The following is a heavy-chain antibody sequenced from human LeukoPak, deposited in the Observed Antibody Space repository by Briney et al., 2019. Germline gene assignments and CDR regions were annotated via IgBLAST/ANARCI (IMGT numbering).Heavy chain of an antibody. Sequence: PGRSLRLSCAASGFTFSSYGMHWVRQAPGKGLEWVAVIWYDGSNKYYADSVKGRFTISRDNSRNTLYLQMNSLRAEDTAVYYCASSAAATNYWGQGTLVTVPS. V-gene: IGHV3-33*01. CDR1: GFTFSSYG. CDR3: ASSAAATNY. CDR2: IWYDGSNK. D-gene: IGHD6-13*01. J-gene: IGHJ4*02.